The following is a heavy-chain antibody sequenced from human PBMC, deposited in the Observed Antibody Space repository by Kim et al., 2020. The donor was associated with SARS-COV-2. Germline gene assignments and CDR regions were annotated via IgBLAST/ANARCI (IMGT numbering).Heavy chain of an antibody. D-gene: IGHD2-15*01. CDR3: ARATPTVDY. CDR2: INAGGNT. V-gene: IGHV1-3*01. CDR1: GYTFITYA. Sequence: ASVKVSCKASGYTFITYAIHWVRQAPGQRLEWMGWINAGGNTKYSQNFQGRITINRDSSASTAYRELSSLRSEDTAVYYCARATPTVDYWGQGTLVTVSS. J-gene: IGHJ4*02.